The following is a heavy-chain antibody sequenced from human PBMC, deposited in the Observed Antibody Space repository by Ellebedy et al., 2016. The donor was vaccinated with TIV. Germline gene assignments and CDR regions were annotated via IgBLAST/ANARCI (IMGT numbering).Heavy chain of an antibody. V-gene: IGHV3-7*01. D-gene: IGHD4-17*01. CDR3: ATDGSYGDYRFPAHAFTM. J-gene: IGHJ3*02. Sequence: GGSLRLSCTASGFSFRSYWMSWVRQAPGKGLEWVANIKQDGGEKYYVDAVKGRFTISRDNAKNSRYLQMNRLRVDDAAMYYCATDGSYGDYRFPAHAFTMWGQGTMVTVSS. CDR2: IKQDGGEK. CDR1: GFSFRSYW.